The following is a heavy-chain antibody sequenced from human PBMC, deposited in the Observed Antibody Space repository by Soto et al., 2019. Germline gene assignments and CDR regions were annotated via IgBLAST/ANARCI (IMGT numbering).Heavy chain of an antibody. V-gene: IGHV1-2*04. CDR2: INPNSGGT. D-gene: IGHD3-16*01. CDR1: GYTFTGYY. Sequence: QVPLVQSGAEGKKPGASVKVSCKASGYTFTGYYLHWVRQAPGQGLEWMGWINPNSGGTNYAQKFQGWVTMTRDTSISTAYMELSRLRSDDTAVYYCARDSFRGVNYGMDVWGQGTTVTVSS. J-gene: IGHJ6*02. CDR3: ARDSFRGVNYGMDV.